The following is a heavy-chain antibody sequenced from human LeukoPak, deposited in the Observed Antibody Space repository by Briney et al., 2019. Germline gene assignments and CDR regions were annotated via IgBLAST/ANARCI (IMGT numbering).Heavy chain of an antibody. CDR3: ARDLMAAALDY. Sequence: RASVKVSCKASGYTFTGYYMHWVRQAPGQGLEWMGWINPNSGGTNYAQKFQGWVTMTRDTSISTAYMELSRLRSDDTAVYYCARDLMAAALDYWGQGTLVTVSS. CDR2: INPNSGGT. J-gene: IGHJ4*02. V-gene: IGHV1-2*04. D-gene: IGHD6-13*01. CDR1: GYTFTGYY.